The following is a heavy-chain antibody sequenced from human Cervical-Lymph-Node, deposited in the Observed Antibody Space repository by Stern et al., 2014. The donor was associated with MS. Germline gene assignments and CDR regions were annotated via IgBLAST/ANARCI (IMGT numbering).Heavy chain of an antibody. V-gene: IGHV2-70*11. J-gene: IGHJ6*02. CDR1: GFSLSTSGTC. D-gene: IGHD2-2*02. Sequence: ESGPALVKPTQTLTLTCTFSGFSLSTSGTCVSWIRQPPGKALEWLARIDWEGNEYYSTSLKTRLTISKDTSKNQVVLTMASMDPVDTATFYCARSIPGGAYCYYGLDVWGQGTTVTVSS. CDR3: ARSIPGGAYCYYGLDV. CDR2: IDWEGNE.